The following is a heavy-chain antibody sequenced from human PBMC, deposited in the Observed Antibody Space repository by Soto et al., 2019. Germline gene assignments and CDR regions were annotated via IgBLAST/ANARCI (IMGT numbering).Heavy chain of an antibody. V-gene: IGHV3-11*06. CDR1: GFTFSDYY. D-gene: IGHD2-8*01. CDR3: ARYAPPIDY. Sequence: QVQLVESGGGLVKPGGSLRLSCAASGFTFSDYYMSWIRQAPGKGLEWISYISSSSDYTNYADSVKGRFTISRDNAKNSLYLQMNSLRAEDTAVYYCARYAPPIDYWAQGTLVTVSS. J-gene: IGHJ4*02. CDR2: ISSSSDYT.